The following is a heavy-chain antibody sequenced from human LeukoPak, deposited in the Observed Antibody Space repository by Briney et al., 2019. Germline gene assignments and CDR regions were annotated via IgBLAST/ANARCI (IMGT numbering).Heavy chain of an antibody. Sequence: GGSLRLSCAASGFTFSSYWMHWVRQAPGKGLAWVSRINSDGSSTSYADSVKGRFTISRDNAKNTLYLQMNSLRAEDTAVYYCARDAGDSSGYYATYYYYYYMDVWGKGTTVTISS. V-gene: IGHV3-74*01. J-gene: IGHJ6*03. CDR3: ARDAGDSSGYYATYYYYYYMDV. D-gene: IGHD3-22*01. CDR1: GFTFSSYW. CDR2: INSDGSST.